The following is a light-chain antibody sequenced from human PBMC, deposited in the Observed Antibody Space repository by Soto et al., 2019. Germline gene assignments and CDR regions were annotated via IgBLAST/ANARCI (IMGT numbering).Light chain of an antibody. V-gene: IGLV2-14*01. CDR2: EVT. CDR1: SSDVGGYNY. Sequence: QSALTQPASVSGSPGQSISISCTGTSSDVGGYNYVSWYQQHPGKAPKLIIYEVTNRPPGVSNRFSGSKSGNTASLTISGREAKDEADYYCSSYRGGTTLVFGGGTKLTVL. J-gene: IGLJ3*02. CDR3: SSYRGGTTLV.